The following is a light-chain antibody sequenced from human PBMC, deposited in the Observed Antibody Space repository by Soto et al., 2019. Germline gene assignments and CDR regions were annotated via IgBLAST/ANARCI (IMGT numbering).Light chain of an antibody. V-gene: IGLV2-14*01. CDR3: NSYTSKATGV. Sequence: QSALTQPASVSGSPGQSITISCTGTSSDVGGYNYVSWYQQHPGKAPKLIIYEVSNRPSGVSNRFSGSKSGNTPSLTISGLQAEDEADCYCNSYTSKATGVFGTGTKLTVL. CDR2: EVS. CDR1: SSDVGGYNY. J-gene: IGLJ1*01.